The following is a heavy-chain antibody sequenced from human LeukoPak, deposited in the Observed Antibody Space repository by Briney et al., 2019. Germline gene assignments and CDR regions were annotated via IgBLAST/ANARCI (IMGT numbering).Heavy chain of an antibody. J-gene: IGHJ6*02. CDR3: ARDISIAADYYYYGMDV. CDR2: IYTSGST. V-gene: IGHV4-4*07. CDR1: GGSISSYY. Sequence: ETSETLSLTCTVSGGSISSYYWSWIRQPAGKGLEWIGRIYTSGSTNYNPSLKSRVTMSVDTSKNQFSLKLSSVTAADTAVYYCARDISIAADYYYYGMDVWGQGTTVTVSS. D-gene: IGHD6-13*01.